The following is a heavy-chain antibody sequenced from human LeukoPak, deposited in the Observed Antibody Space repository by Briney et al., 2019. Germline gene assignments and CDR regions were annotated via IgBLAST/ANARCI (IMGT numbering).Heavy chain of an antibody. Sequence: GGSLRLSCAASGFTFSTYAMSWVRQAPGKGLEWVSGVSGNGGRSDYADSVKGRFTISRDNSKNSLFPQMNSLRAEDTAVYYCAKGVSGHYDILTGNDDWGQGTLVTVSS. CDR3: AKGVSGHYDILTGNDD. V-gene: IGHV3-23*01. CDR1: GFTFSTYA. CDR2: VSGNGGRS. D-gene: IGHD3-9*01. J-gene: IGHJ4*02.